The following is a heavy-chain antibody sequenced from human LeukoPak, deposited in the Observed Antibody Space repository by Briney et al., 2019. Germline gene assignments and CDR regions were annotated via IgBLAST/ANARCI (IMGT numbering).Heavy chain of an antibody. V-gene: IGHV3-23*01. CDR2: IDASGGAT. CDR1: GFSFGSYA. Sequence: PGGSLRLSCAASGFSFGSYAMNWVRQAPGKGLEWVSSIDASGGATYYADSVKGRFTISRDNSKNTFYLQMNNLRAEDTAVYFCARGSGSGWYGWFAPWGQGTLVTVSS. J-gene: IGHJ5*02. CDR3: ARGSGSGWYGWFAP. D-gene: IGHD6-19*01.